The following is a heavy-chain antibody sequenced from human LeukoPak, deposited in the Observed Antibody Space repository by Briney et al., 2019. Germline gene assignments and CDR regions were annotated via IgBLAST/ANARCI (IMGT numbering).Heavy chain of an antibody. V-gene: IGHV4-59*08. D-gene: IGHD1-26*01. CDR2: IYYSGST. CDR1: GGSISSYY. CDR3: ARHDDGSYSY. Sequence: KPSETLSLTCTVSGGSISSYYWSWIRQPPGKGLEWIGYIYYSGSTNYNPSLKSRVTISVDTSKNQFSLKLSSVTAADTAVYYCARHDDGSYSYWGQGTLVTVSS. J-gene: IGHJ4*02.